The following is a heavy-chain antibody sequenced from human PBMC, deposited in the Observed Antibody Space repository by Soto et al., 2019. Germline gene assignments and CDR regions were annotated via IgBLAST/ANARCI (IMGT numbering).Heavy chain of an antibody. CDR2: IWDDGSTK. V-gene: IGHV3-33*01. CDR1: GFTFSTYA. D-gene: IGHD6-19*01. Sequence: QVQLVESGGGVVQPGRSLRLSCAASGFTFSTYAIHWVRQAPGKGLEWVAFIWDDGSTKYYADPVKGRFTVSRDNSKNTLYLQMNSLRAEDTAVYYCARDPPASGWTFDFWGQGTLVTVSS. CDR3: ARDPPASGWTFDF. J-gene: IGHJ4*02.